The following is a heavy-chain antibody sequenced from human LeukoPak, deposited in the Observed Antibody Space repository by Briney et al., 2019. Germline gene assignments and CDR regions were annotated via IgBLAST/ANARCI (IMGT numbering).Heavy chain of an antibody. CDR3: AKGGLGTDMVFDY. Sequence: GGSLRLSCAASGGTFSSSAMSWVRQAPGKGLEWVSGISGNGGSKYYADSVKGRFTISRDNSKSTLYLQMNSLRAEDTAVYYCAKGGLGTDMVFDYWGQGNLVTVSS. V-gene: IGHV3-23*01. J-gene: IGHJ4*02. CDR1: GGTFSSSA. CDR2: ISGNGGSK. D-gene: IGHD5-18*01.